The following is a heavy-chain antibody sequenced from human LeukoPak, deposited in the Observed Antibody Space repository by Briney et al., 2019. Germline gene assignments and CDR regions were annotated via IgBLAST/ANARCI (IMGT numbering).Heavy chain of an antibody. CDR1: GFTFSTYA. J-gene: IGHJ4*02. CDR2: ISGDGGST. Sequence: GGSLRLSCAASGFTFSTYAMSWVRQAPGQGLEWVSSISGDGGSTYYAESVKGRFTISRDNSKNTLYLQMNSLRAEDTAVYYCAKDRGFGEFRTYYLDYWGQGTLVTVSS. CDR3: AKDRGFGEFRTYYLDY. D-gene: IGHD3-10*01. V-gene: IGHV3-23*01.